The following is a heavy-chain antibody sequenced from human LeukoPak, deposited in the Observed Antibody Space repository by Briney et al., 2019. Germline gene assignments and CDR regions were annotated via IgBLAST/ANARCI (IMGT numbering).Heavy chain of an antibody. CDR2: FSGSGGNT. CDR1: GFTFSSYA. V-gene: IGHV3-23*01. Sequence: PGGSLRLSCAASGFTFSSYAMSWVRQAPGKGLEWVSAFSGSGGNTYYADSVKGRFIISRENSKNTLYLQMNSLRAEDTAVYYCAKQGDYYGSGSRTYYYYYMDVWGKGTTVTVSS. CDR3: AKQGDYYGSGSRTYYYYYMDV. J-gene: IGHJ6*03. D-gene: IGHD3-10*01.